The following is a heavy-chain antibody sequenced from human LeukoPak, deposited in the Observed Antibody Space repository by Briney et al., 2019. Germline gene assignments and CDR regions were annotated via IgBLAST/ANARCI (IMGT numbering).Heavy chain of an antibody. J-gene: IGHJ4*02. CDR1: GFTFSSYA. D-gene: IGHD3-10*01. CDR2: ISYDGSNK. V-gene: IGHV3-30*04. CDR3: AKDFYYGSGSYYKGAGYFDY. Sequence: GGSLRLSCAASGFTFSSYAMHWVRQAPGKGLEWVAVISYDGSNKYYADSVKGRFTISRDNSKNTLYLQMNSLRAEDTAVYYCAKDFYYGSGSYYKGAGYFDYWGQGTLVTVSS.